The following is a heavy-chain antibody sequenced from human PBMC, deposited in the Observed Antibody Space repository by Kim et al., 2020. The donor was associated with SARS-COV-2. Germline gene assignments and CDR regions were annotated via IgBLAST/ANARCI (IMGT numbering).Heavy chain of an antibody. J-gene: IGHJ3*02. CDR2: T. Sequence: TYYADSVRGRYTTHRDNTTTTHYLHMTSRRAEDTAVYYCAKERKDAFDIWGQGTMVTVSS. V-gene: IGHV3-23*01. CDR3: AKERKDAFDI.